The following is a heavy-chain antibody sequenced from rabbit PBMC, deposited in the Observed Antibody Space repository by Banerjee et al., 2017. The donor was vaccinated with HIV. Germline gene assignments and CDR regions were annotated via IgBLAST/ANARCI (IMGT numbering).Heavy chain of an antibody. J-gene: IGHJ6*01. V-gene: IGHV1S40*01. CDR2: IAGSNSGFT. CDR3: ARDTGSSFSSYGMDL. D-gene: IGHD8-1*01. Sequence: QSLEESGGGLVQPEGSLALSCKASGFSFSSSDYICWVRQAPGKGLEWLSCIAGSNSGFTYSATWAKGRFTISKTSSTTVTLQMTSLTVADTATYFCARDTGSSFSSYGMDLWGPGTLVTVS. CDR1: GFSFSSSDY.